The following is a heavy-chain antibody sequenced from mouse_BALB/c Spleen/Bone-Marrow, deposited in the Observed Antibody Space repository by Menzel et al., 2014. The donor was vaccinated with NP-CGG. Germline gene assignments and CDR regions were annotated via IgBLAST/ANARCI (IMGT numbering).Heavy chain of an antibody. D-gene: IGHD1-1*01. V-gene: IGHV2-9*02. CDR3: ARGSYYEGAMDY. J-gene: IGHJ4*01. CDR1: GFSLTSYG. CDR2: IWAGGST. Sequence: VQVVESGPGLVAPSQSLSITCTVSGFSLTSYGVHWVHQPPGKVLEWLGVIWAGGSTNYNSALMSRLSISKDNSKSQVFLKMNSLQTDDTAMYYCARGSYYEGAMDYWGQGTSVTVSS.